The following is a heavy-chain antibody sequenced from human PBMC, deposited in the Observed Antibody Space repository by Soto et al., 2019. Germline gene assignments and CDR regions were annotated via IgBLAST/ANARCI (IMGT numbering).Heavy chain of an antibody. J-gene: IGHJ4*02. CDR3: ASAYYYDSSGYSPGGY. Sequence: GGSLRLSCAASGLTFTSYWMSWVRQAPGKGLEWVANIKQDGSQKYYVDSVKGRFTISRDNAKNSLYLQMNSLRVEDTAVYYCASAYYYDSSGYSPGGYWGQGTLVTVSS. V-gene: IGHV3-7*01. CDR1: GLTFTSYW. D-gene: IGHD3-22*01. CDR2: IKQDGSQK.